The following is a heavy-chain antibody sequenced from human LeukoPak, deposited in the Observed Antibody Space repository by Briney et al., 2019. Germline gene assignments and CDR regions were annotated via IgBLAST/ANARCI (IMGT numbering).Heavy chain of an antibody. V-gene: IGHV4-34*01. Sequence: KPSETLSFTSAVYAGTFCGYYWGWLRQPPGKGLMWIGSIYNGGSTYYKTFLSSRATITEKTSKNPFFVMRSSVSAANTVVYYAARGYGSGSYYYYYYYMDIWGKGSTGTISS. CDR1: AGTFCGYY. J-gene: IGHJ6*03. CDR2: IYNGGST. D-gene: IGHD3-10*01. CDR3: ARGYGSGSYYYYYYYMDI.